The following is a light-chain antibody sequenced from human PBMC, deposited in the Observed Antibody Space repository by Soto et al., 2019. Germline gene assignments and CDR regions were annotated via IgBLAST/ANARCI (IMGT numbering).Light chain of an antibody. CDR2: GAS. Sequence: EIVMTQSPGILSLSPGERATLSCRASQSVSRYLNWFQHKPGQAPRILIYGASSRAAGIPDRFSGSGSGTDFTLTISRLEPEDFAVFYCLQYGSSPYTFGQGTKLEIK. CDR3: LQYGSSPYT. CDR1: QSVSRY. V-gene: IGKV3-20*01. J-gene: IGKJ2*01.